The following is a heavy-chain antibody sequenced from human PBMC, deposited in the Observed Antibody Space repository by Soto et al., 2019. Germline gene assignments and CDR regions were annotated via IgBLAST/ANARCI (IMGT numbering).Heavy chain of an antibody. V-gene: IGHV4-59*01. J-gene: IGHJ4*02. D-gene: IGHD4-17*01. CDR1: GGSISSYY. CDR3: ARFPSKVTTLFDY. CDR2: IYYSGST. Sequence: LSLTCTVSGGSISSYYWSWIRQPPGKGLEWIGYIYYSGSTNYNPSLKSRVTISVDTSKNQFSLKLSSVTAADTAVYYCARFPSKVTTLFDYWGQGTLVTVSS.